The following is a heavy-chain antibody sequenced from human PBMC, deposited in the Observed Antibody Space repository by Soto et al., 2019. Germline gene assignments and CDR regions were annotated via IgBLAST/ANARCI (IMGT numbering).Heavy chain of an antibody. Sequence: GGSLRLSCAASGFTFRSYWMSWVRQATGKGLEWVANIKQDGSEKYYVDSVKGRFTISRDNAKNSLYLQMNSLRAEDTAVYYCARELQVSSDYYYGLDVWGQGTTVTVPS. V-gene: IGHV3-7*01. J-gene: IGHJ6*02. CDR2: IKQDGSEK. CDR1: GFTFRSYW. CDR3: ARELQVSSDYYYGLDV. D-gene: IGHD3-22*01.